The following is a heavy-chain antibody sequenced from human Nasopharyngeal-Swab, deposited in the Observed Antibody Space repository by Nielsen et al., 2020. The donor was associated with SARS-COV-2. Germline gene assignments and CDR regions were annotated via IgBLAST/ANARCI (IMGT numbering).Heavy chain of an antibody. Sequence: GESLKISCAASGFIFSASAIHWVRQASGKGLERVGRIGDKDHNYATTYGVSVQGRFTISRDDSKNTAFLQMDSLKTEDTALYYCTTDFYFDYWGQGTLVTVSS. J-gene: IGHJ4*02. CDR1: GFIFSASA. CDR2: IGDKDHNYAT. CDR3: TTDFYFDY. V-gene: IGHV3-73*01.